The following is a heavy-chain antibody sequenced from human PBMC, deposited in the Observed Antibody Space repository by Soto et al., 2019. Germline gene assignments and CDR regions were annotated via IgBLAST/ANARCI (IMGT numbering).Heavy chain of an antibody. Sequence: GWSLRLSCEASGFTFRDFAMSWVRQAPGKGLEWVSYITASGDRASYADSVKGRLTISRDNSKNTLYLQMNSLTAEDTALYFCAKSTPVTPFPWGQGALVTVSP. CDR1: GFTFRDFA. J-gene: IGHJ5*02. CDR2: ITASGDRA. V-gene: IGHV3-23*01. CDR3: AKSTPVTPFP. D-gene: IGHD4-17*01.